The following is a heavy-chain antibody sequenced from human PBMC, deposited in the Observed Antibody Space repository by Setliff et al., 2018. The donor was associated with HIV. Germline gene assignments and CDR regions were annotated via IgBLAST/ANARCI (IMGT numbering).Heavy chain of an antibody. V-gene: IGHV1-18*01. J-gene: IGHJ4*02. D-gene: IGHD3-22*01. CDR2: ISTYSDEA. Sequence: ASVKVSCKPSGYTFTAYGLSWVRQAPGQGLEWMGWISTYSDEASYAQNLYDRVTMTTDTSTSTAYMELRSLRSDDTAVYYCATTKGLSSGYDYWGQGTLVTVSS. CDR3: ATTKGLSSGYDY. CDR1: GYTFTAYG.